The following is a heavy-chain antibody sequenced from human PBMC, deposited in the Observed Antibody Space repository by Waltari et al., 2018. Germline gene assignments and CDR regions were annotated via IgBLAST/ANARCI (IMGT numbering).Heavy chain of an antibody. CDR1: GYSFTSYW. Sequence: EVQLVQSGAEVKKPGESLKISCKGSGYSFTSYWIGWVRQMPGQCLEWMGIINPCDSDTGYVPSVQGQVTISADKSISTAYLQWSSLKASDTAMYDCARPWSSSSGFFDYWGQGTLVTVSS. CDR2: INPCDSDT. J-gene: IGHJ4*02. V-gene: IGHV5-51*06. D-gene: IGHD6-6*01. CDR3: ARPWSSSSGFFDY.